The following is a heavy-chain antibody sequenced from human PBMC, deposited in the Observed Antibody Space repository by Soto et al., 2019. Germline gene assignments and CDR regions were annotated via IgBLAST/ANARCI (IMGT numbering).Heavy chain of an antibody. J-gene: IGHJ6*03. CDR3: ARARGCSGGSCYAWEYYYYYYMDV. D-gene: IGHD2-15*01. V-gene: IGHV4-31*03. CDR1: GGSISSGGYY. Sequence: SETLSLTCTVSGGSISSGGYYWSWIRQHPGKGLEWIGYIYYSGSTYYNPSLKSRVTISVDTSKNQFSLKLSSVTAADTAVYYCARARGCSGGSCYAWEYYYYYYMDVWGKGTTVTVSS. CDR2: IYYSGST.